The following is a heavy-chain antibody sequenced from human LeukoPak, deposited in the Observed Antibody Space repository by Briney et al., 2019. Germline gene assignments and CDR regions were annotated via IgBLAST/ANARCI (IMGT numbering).Heavy chain of an antibody. D-gene: IGHD2-21*02. J-gene: IGHJ6*03. V-gene: IGHV4-38-2*02. CDR1: GYSISSGYY. CDR3: ARSAYCGGDCQYYYMDV. CDR2: IYYSGST. Sequence: PSETLSLTCTVSGYSISSGYYWGWIRQPPGKGLEWIGSIYYSGSTYYNPSLKSRVTISVDTSKNQFSLKLSSVTAADTAVYYCARSAYCGGDCQYYYMDVWGKGTTVTVSS.